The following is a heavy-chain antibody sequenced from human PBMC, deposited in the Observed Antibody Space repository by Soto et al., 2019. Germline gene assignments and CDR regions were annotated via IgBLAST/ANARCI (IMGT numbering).Heavy chain of an antibody. CDR1: GFTFSSYA. CDR2: ISGSGGST. Sequence: PGGSLRLSCAASGFTFSSYAMSWVRQAPGKGLEWVSAISGSGGSTYYADSVKGRFTISRDNSKNTLYLQMNSLRAEDTAVYYCAKDRLDLYYDSSGYSPWAAFDIWGQGTMVTVSS. V-gene: IGHV3-23*01. J-gene: IGHJ3*02. D-gene: IGHD3-22*01. CDR3: AKDRLDLYYDSSGYSPWAAFDI.